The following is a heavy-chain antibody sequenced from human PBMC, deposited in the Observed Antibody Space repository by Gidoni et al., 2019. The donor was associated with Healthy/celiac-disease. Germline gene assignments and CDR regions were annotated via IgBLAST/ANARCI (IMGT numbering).Heavy chain of an antibody. CDR1: GSSLTTTGMR. CDR2: SDGDGDK. V-gene: IGHV2-70*04. CDR3: ARTRIAYCGGEGYSWFDP. J-gene: IGHJ5*02. D-gene: IGHD2-21*01. Sequence: QVTLRESGPALVNPTQTLTLTFPFSGSSLTTTGMRVSWIRQPPGTALQWLERSDGDGDKFYSTSLKTRLTIPKDTSKIQVVLTMTNMDPVDRATYYCARTRIAYCGGEGYSWFDPWGQGTLVTVSS.